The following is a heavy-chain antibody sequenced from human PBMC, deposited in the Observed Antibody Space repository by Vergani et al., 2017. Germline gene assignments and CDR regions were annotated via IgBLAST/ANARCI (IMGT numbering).Heavy chain of an antibody. CDR3: ARDFAWAHGDYYYYXMDV. D-gene: IGHD3-9*01. CDR1: GGSISSYY. CDR2: IYTSGST. V-gene: IGHV4-4*07. Sequence: QVQLQESGPGLVKPSETLSLTCTVSGGSISSYYWSWIRQPAGKGLEWIGRIYTSGSTNYNPSLKSRVTMSVDTSKNQFSLKLSSVTAADTAVYYCARDFAWAHGDYYYYXMDVWGKGTTVTVSS. J-gene: IGHJ6*03.